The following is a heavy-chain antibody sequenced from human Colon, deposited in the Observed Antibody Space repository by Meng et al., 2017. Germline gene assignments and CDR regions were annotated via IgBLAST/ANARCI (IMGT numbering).Heavy chain of an antibody. CDR2: ISGYNGNT. D-gene: IGHD3-22*01. CDR1: GYTFTSYG. Sequence: ASVKVSCKASGYTFTSYGISWVRQAPGQGLEWMGWISGYNGNTQYAQNLQDRVTMTTDTSTSTAYMELRSLRSDDTAVYYCARAAYYDSSGLQSIGYWGHGKLVT. CDR3: ARAAYYDSSGLQSIGY. V-gene: IGHV1-18*01. J-gene: IGHJ4*01.